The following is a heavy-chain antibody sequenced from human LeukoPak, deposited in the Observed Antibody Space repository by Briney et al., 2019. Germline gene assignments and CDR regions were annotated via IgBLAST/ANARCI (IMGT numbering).Heavy chain of an antibody. J-gene: IGHJ6*02. D-gene: IGHD4-17*01. Sequence: GGSLRLSRTASGFTFSDYYMSWIRQAPGKGLEWVSYISSSGSTIYYADSVKGRFTISRDNAKNSLYLQMNSLRAEDTAVYYCARGRPYGDYLVPWYYYGMDVWSQGTTVTVSS. CDR1: GFTFSDYY. V-gene: IGHV3-11*01. CDR2: ISSSGSTI. CDR3: ARGRPYGDYLVPWYYYGMDV.